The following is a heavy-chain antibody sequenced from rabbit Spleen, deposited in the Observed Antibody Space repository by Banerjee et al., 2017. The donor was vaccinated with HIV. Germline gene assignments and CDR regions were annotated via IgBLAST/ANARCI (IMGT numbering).Heavy chain of an antibody. J-gene: IGHJ4*01. D-gene: IGHD1-1*01. CDR2: INVYTGKP. Sequence: QEQLVESGGGLVKPEGSLTLTCKASGFSFSGRDVMCWVRQAPGKGLQWIACINVYTGKPVYATWAKGRFPISRTSSTTVTLQLNSLTAADTATYFCARDLASVVGWNFNLWGPGTLVTVS. V-gene: IGHV1S45*01. CDR1: GFSFSGRDV. CDR3: ARDLASVVGWNFNL.